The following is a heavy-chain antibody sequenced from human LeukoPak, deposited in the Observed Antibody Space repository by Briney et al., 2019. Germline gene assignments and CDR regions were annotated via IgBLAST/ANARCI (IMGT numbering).Heavy chain of an antibody. CDR2: IYYSGST. V-gene: IGHV4-39*07. J-gene: IGHJ4*02. CDR1: GVSISSYY. CDR3: ARDRLRLTYYYDSSGYYSDY. Sequence: SSETLSLTCTVSGVSISSYYWGWIRQPPGKGREWIGSIYYSGSTYYNPSLKSRLTISVDTSNNQFSLKLSSVTAADTAVYYCARDRLRLTYYYDSSGYYSDYWGQGTLLTVSS. D-gene: IGHD3-22*01.